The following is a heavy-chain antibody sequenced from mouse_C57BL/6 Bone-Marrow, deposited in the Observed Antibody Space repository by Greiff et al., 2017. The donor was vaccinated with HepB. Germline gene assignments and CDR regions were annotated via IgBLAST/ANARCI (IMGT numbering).Heavy chain of an antibody. Sequence: EVKLVESGGDLVKPGGSLKLSCAASGFTFSSYGMSWVRQTPDKRLEWVATISSGGSYTYYPDSVKGRFTISRDNAKSTLYLQMSSLKSEDTAMYYCARHRWTYWGQGTLVTVSA. V-gene: IGHV5-6*01. CDR3: ARHRWTY. CDR2: ISSGGSYT. CDR1: GFTFSSYG. D-gene: IGHD1-1*02. J-gene: IGHJ3*01.